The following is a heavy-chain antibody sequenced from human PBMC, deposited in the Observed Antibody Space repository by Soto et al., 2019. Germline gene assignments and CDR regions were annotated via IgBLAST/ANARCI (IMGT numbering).Heavy chain of an antibody. CDR1: GFTFTSYA. D-gene: IGHD6-13*01. J-gene: IGHJ4*02. CDR3: AKAGFSSSWSPTYFDY. V-gene: IGHV3-23*01. CDR2: ISGTGYNT. Sequence: EVQLLESGGGLVQPGGSLRLSCAASGFTFTSYAMNWVRLAPGKGLEWVSAISGTGYNTYYADSVKGRFTISRDNTKNTLYLQRNSRRDEDTAVYYCAKAGFSSSWSPTYFDYWGQGTLVTVSS.